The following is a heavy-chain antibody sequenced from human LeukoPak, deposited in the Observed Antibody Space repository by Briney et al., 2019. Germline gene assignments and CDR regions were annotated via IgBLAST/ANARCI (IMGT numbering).Heavy chain of an antibody. V-gene: IGHV4-59*01. CDR3: ARGARSGSSAYGY. D-gene: IGHD1-26*01. CDR1: GGSISSYY. CDR2: IYYSGST. Sequence: SETLSLTCALSGGSISSYYWSWIRQPPGEGLEWIGYIYYSGSTNYNPSLKSRVTISVDTSKNQFSLKLSSVTAADTAVYYCARGARSGSSAYGYWGQGTLVTVSS. J-gene: IGHJ4*02.